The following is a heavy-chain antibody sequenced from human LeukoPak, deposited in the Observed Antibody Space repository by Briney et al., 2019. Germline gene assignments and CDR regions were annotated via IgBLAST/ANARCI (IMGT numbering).Heavy chain of an antibody. CDR1: GFTFSSYS. D-gene: IGHD7-27*01. V-gene: IGHV3-21*01. Sequence: PGGSLRLSCAASGFTFSSYSMNWVRQAPGKGLEWVSSISSSSSYIYYADSVKGRFTISRDNVKNSLYLQMNSLRAEDTAVYYCAREGMGKLNYWGQGTLVTVSS. CDR3: AREGMGKLNY. J-gene: IGHJ4*02. CDR2: ISSSSSYI.